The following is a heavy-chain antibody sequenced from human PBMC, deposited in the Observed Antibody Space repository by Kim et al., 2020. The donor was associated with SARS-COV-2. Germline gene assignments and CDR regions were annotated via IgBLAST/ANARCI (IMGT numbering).Heavy chain of an antibody. D-gene: IGHD2-21*02. Sequence: SVKVSCKASGGTFSSYAISWVRQAPGQGLEWMGRIIPILGIANYAQKFQGRVTITADKSTSTAYMELSSLRSEDTAVYYCASEMVVTAIGDAFDIWGQGTMVTVSS. V-gene: IGHV1-69*04. CDR1: GGTFSSYA. CDR2: IIPILGIA. CDR3: ASEMVVTAIGDAFDI. J-gene: IGHJ3*02.